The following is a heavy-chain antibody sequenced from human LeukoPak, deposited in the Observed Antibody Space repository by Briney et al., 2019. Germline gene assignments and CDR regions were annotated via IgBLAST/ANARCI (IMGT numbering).Heavy chain of an antibody. CDR2: INHSGST. D-gene: IGHD6-19*01. CDR1: GGSISSYY. J-gene: IGHJ4*02. CDR3: VGSGWYGGDY. Sequence: PSETLSLTCTVSGGSISSYYWSWIRQPPGKGLEWIGEINHSGSTNYNPSLKSRVTISVDTSKNQFSLKLSSVTAADTAVYYCVGSGWYGGDYWGQGTLVTVSS. V-gene: IGHV4-34*01.